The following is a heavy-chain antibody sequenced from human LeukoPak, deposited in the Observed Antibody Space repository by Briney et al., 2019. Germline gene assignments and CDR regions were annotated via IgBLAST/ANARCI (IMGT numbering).Heavy chain of an antibody. CDR2: ISWNSGSI. Sequence: TGGSLRLSCAASEFTFDDYAMHWVRQAPGKGLEWVSGISWNSGSIGYADSVKGRFTISRDNAKNSLYLQMNSLRAEDTALYYCATHYYDSSGYYDVAFDIWGQGTMVTVSS. J-gene: IGHJ3*02. CDR3: ATHYYDSSGYYDVAFDI. D-gene: IGHD3-22*01. V-gene: IGHV3-9*01. CDR1: EFTFDDYA.